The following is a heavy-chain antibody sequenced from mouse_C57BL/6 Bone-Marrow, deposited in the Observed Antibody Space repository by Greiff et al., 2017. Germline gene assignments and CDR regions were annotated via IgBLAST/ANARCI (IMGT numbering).Heavy chain of an antibody. Sequence: QVQLQQPGAELVRPGSSVKLSCKASGYTFTSYWMHWVKQRPIQGLEWIGNIDPSDSETHYNQKFKDKATLTVDKSSSTAYMKLSSLTSEDSAVYYCARGAYYYGYAMDYWGQGTSVTVSS. CDR2: IDPSDSET. CDR1: GYTFTSYW. CDR3: ARGAYYYGYAMDY. D-gene: IGHD1-1*01. J-gene: IGHJ4*01. V-gene: IGHV1-52*01.